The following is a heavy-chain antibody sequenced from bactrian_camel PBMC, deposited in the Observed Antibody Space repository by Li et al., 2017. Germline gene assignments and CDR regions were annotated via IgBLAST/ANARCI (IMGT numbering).Heavy chain of an antibody. CDR1: GLRYDMYC. CDR2: VGAGVGGNT. V-gene: IGHV3S1*01. D-gene: IGHD3*01. Sequence: VESGGGSVQAGGSLNLSCVTSGLRYDMYCMGWFRQATGKKREGVAAVGAGVGGNTYYADAVQGRFIISRDIAKNTLYLQMDSLKPEDSGTYYCAADHTPRPSYGLRRLSFGWMGQGTQVTVS. J-gene: IGHJ4*01.